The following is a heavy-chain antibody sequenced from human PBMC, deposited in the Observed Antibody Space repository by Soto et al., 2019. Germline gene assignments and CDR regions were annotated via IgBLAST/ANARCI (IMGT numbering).Heavy chain of an antibody. CDR3: ALERGYSSGPRRHHAFHY. V-gene: IGHV4-59*02. D-gene: IGHD5-18*01. Sequence: QVQLQESGPGLVKPSEALSLTCSVSGGSVSTYYWSWIRQPPGKGLEWIGYIYYNGNTNYNPSLKSRGPIALDTSSKHFSLNMISVTTAATAVYYCALERGYSSGPRRHHAFHYGGQGSLVTVSS. J-gene: IGHJ4*02. CDR2: IYYNGNT. CDR1: GGSVSTYY.